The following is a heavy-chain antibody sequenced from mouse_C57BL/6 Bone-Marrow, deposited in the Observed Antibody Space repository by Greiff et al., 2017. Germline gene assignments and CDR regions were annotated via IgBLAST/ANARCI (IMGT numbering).Heavy chain of an antibody. Sequence: EVQRVESGGGLVKPGGSVKLSCAASGFTFSSYAMSWVRQTPEKRLEWVATISDGGSYTYYPDNVKGRVTISRDTAKNKLYLQMSHLKSEDTAMYYCAREEITTGGANYAMDYWGQGTTVTVSS. CDR2: ISDGGSYT. V-gene: IGHV5-4*01. CDR3: AREEITTGGANYAMDY. J-gene: IGHJ4*01. D-gene: IGHD1-1*01. CDR1: GFTFSSYA.